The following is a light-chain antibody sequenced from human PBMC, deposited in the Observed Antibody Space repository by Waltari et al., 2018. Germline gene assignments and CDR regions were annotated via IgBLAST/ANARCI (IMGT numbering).Light chain of an antibody. CDR2: EVT. V-gene: IGLV2-8*01. CDR1: SSDVGTYNF. Sequence: QSALTQPPSASGSPGQSVTISCTRSSSDVGTYNFVSWYQQHPGKAPKLMIYEVTKLPSGVPDRFAGSKSGNTASLSVSGLQAEDEADYYCTSYAGSDKLLFGGGTKLTVL. J-gene: IGLJ3*02. CDR3: TSYAGSDKLL.